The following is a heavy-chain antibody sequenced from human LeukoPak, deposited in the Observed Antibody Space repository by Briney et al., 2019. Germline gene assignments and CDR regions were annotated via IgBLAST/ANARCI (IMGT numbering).Heavy chain of an antibody. D-gene: IGHD6-13*01. V-gene: IGHV1-2*06. Sequence: ASVKVSCKASGYTFTGHNIHWVRQAPGRGLEWMGRINPQTGGTSFAQKFQDRVTMTRDTSISTAYMDLNSLTSDDTAVYYCARGTYSSSWSFDYWGQGTLVTVSS. J-gene: IGHJ4*02. CDR1: GYTFTGHN. CDR3: ARGTYSSSWSFDY. CDR2: INPQTGGT.